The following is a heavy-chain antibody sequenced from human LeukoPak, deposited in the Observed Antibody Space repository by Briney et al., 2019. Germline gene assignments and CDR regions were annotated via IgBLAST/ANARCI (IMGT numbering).Heavy chain of an antibody. CDR2: IYSSGSA. Sequence: SGTLSLTCTVSGGSISGHYWSWIRQPAWKGLDWIGRIYSSGSASYNPSLESRVTMSVDTSRNQFSLNLKSVTAADTAVYYCARDGIAVAGTFDPWGQGTLVTVSS. CDR1: GGSISGHY. J-gene: IGHJ5*02. V-gene: IGHV4-4*07. CDR3: ARDGIAVAGTFDP. D-gene: IGHD6-19*01.